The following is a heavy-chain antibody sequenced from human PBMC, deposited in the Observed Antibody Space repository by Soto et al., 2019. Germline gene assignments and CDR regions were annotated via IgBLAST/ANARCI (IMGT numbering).Heavy chain of an antibody. V-gene: IGHV4-61*01. CDR1: GGSVNDGNYY. J-gene: IGHJ4*02. Sequence: SETLSLTCSVSGGSVNDGNYYWNWIRQSPAKGLEWIGYIHHSGITNYNPSLKSRVTISVDTSKNEFSLKLNSVTAADTAVYYCARGLTIGALPSQFPYWGQGTQVPVSS. CDR3: ARGLTIGALPSQFPY. CDR2: IHHSGIT. D-gene: IGHD3-10*01.